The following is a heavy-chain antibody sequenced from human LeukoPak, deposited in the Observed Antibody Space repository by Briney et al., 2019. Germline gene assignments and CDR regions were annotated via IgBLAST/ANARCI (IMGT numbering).Heavy chain of an antibody. Sequence: SETLSLTCTVSGGSMNSFFWSWIRQPPGKGLEWIGYIHYSGSTNYNPSLKSRVTISVDTSKNQFSLKLSSVSAADTAVYYCARVQRGYSYPPSGLQIDYWGQGTLVTVSS. D-gene: IGHD5-18*01. CDR2: IHYSGST. V-gene: IGHV4-59*01. J-gene: IGHJ4*02. CDR1: GGSMNSFF. CDR3: ARVQRGYSYPPSGLQIDY.